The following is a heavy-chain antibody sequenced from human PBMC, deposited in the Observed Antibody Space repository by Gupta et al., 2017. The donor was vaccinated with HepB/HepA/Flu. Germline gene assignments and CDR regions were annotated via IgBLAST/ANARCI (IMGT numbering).Heavy chain of an antibody. CDR3: ARDSAAREYFDY. D-gene: IGHD2-2*01. V-gene: IGHV3-33*01. Sequence: QVQLVESGGGVVQPGRSLRLSCAASGFTFSSYGMHWVRQAPGKGLEWVAVIWYDGSNKYYADSVKGRFTISRDNSKNTLYLQMNSLRAEDTAVYYCARDSAAREYFDYWGQGTLVTVSS. CDR2: IWYDGSNK. J-gene: IGHJ4*02. CDR1: GFTFSSYG.